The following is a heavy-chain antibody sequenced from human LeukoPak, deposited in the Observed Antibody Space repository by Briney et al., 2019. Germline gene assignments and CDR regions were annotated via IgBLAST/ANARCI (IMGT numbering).Heavy chain of an antibody. D-gene: IGHD3-10*01. CDR3: AKDLVGFRELLKHHYYYYGMDV. CDR1: GFTFSSYG. Sequence: GRSLRVSCAASGFTFSSYGMHWVRQAPGKGLEWVAVISYDGSNKYYADSVKGRFTISRDNSKNTLYLQMNSLRAEDTAVYYCAKDLVGFRELLKHHYYYYGMDVWGQGTTVTVSS. J-gene: IGHJ6*02. V-gene: IGHV3-30*18. CDR2: ISYDGSNK.